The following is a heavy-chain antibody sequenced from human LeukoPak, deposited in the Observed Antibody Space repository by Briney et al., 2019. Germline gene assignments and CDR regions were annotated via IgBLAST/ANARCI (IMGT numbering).Heavy chain of an antibody. Sequence: SQSLSLTCAISGDSVSSNSAAWNWIRQSPSGGLEWLGRTYYRSKWYNDYAVSVKGRISISADTSKNQFSLQLNSVTPEDTAVYYCARDVTGTHYARPSPFDYWGQGTLVTVSS. D-gene: IGHD1-1*01. CDR3: ARDVTGTHYARPSPFDY. J-gene: IGHJ4*02. CDR2: TYYRSKWYN. CDR1: GDSVSSNSAA. V-gene: IGHV6-1*01.